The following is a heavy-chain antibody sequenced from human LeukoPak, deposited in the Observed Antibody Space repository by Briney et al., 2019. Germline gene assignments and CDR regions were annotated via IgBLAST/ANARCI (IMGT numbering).Heavy chain of an antibody. CDR3: ARAWELDY. J-gene: IGHJ4*02. CDR2: ISSDGTNE. V-gene: IGHV3-30*03. Sequence: GGSLRLSCVVSGITVSNYGMSWVRQAPGKGLEWVAVISSDGTNEFYADSVKGRFTISRDNFKNTLYLQMSGLTTEDTAVYYCARAWELDYWGQGTLVTVSS. D-gene: IGHD1-26*01. CDR1: GITVSNYG.